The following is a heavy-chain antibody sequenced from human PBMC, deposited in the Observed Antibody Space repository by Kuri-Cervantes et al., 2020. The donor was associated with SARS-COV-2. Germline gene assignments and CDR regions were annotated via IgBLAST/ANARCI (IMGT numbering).Heavy chain of an antibody. CDR3: AKDHFGLAASPGQVAFDY. CDR1: GGTFHSNA. D-gene: IGHD6-13*01. CDR2: FSPVLDTP. J-gene: IGHJ4*02. Sequence: SVKVSCKASGGTFHSNAITWVRQAPGQGLEWMGGFSPVLDTPHYAQKFQGRVTITTDESTTTAFMELSSLKSEDTAVYYCAKDHFGLAASPGQVAFDYWGQGTLVTVSS. V-gene: IGHV1-69*05.